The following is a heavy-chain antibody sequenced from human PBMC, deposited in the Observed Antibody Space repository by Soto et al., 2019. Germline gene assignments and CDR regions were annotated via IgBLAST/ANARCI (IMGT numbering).Heavy chain of an antibody. V-gene: IGHV1-69*13. CDR1: GGTFSSYA. CDR2: IIPIFGTA. D-gene: IGHD3-22*01. J-gene: IGHJ6*02. CDR3: ARAEADREEITMIVVVAYYYYGMDV. Sequence: SVKVSCKASGGTFSSYAISWVRQAPGQGLEWMGGIIPIFGTANYAQKFQGRVTITADESTSTAYMELSSLRSEDTAVYYYARAEADREEITMIVVVAYYYYGMDVWGQGTTVTVSS.